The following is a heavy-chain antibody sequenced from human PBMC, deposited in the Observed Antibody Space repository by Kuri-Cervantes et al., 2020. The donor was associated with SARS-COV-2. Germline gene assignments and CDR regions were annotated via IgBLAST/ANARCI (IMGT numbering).Heavy chain of an antibody. D-gene: IGHD3-3*01. V-gene: IGHV2-26*01. Sequence: SGPTLVKPTETLTLTCTVSGFSLSNARMGVSWIRQPPGKALEWLAHIFSNDEKSYSTSLKSRLTISKDTSKNQAVLTMTNMDPVDTATYYCAHSPHYDFWSGYSIYFDYWGQGTLVTVSS. J-gene: IGHJ4*02. CDR2: IFSNDEK. CDR1: GFSLSNARMG. CDR3: AHSPHYDFWSGYSIYFDY.